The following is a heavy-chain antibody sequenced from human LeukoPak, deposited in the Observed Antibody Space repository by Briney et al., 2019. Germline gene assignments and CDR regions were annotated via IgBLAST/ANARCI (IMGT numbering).Heavy chain of an antibody. D-gene: IGHD3-10*01. CDR3: AKDREVLLWFGESHYFDY. V-gene: IGHV3-23*01. CDR2: ISGSGGNT. Sequence: GGSLRLSCAASGFTFSSYAMSWVRQAPGKGLEWVSAISGSGGNTYYADSVKGRFTISRDNSKNTLYLQMNSLRAEDTAVYYCAKDREVLLWFGESHYFDYWGQGTLATVSS. CDR1: GFTFSSYA. J-gene: IGHJ4*02.